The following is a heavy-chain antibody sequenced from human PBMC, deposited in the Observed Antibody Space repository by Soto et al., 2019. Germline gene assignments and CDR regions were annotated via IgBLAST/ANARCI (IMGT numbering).Heavy chain of an antibody. CDR3: VKAVYLLDFDY. V-gene: IGHV3-23*01. Sequence: GGSLRLSCAASGFTFSSYAMTWVRQAPGKGLEWVSTISGTGTTTYYADSVKGRFTISRDNSKNTLYLQTNSLRTEDTAVYYCVKAVYLLDFDYWGLGTLVTVSS. J-gene: IGHJ4*02. D-gene: IGHD2-8*01. CDR1: GFTFSSYA. CDR2: ISGTGTTT.